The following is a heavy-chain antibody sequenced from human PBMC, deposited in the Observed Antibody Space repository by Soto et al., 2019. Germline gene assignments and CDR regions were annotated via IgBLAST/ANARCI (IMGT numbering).Heavy chain of an antibody. CDR1: GYTFTGYY. V-gene: IGHV1-2*02. J-gene: IGHJ6*02. CDR2: INPNSGGT. Sequence: ASVKVSCKASGYTFTGYYMHWVRQAPGQGLEWMGWINPNSGGTNYAQKFQGRVTMTRDTSISAAYMELSRLRSDDTAVYYCAREGPYDSSGYYPNYYYYGMDVWGQGTTVTVSS. CDR3: AREGPYDSSGYYPNYYYYGMDV. D-gene: IGHD3-22*01.